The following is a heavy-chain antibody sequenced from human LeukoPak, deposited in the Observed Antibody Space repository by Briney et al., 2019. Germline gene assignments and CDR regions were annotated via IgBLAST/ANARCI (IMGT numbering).Heavy chain of an antibody. CDR2: ISYDGSNK. CDR3: ARTQPRLVPAALVDY. CDR1: GFTFSSYA. Sequence: GRSLRLSCAASGFTFSSYAMHWVRQAPGKGLEWVAVISYDGSNKYYADSVKGRFTISRDNSKNTLYLQMNSLRAEDTAVYYCARTQPRLVPAALVDYWGQGTLVTVSS. D-gene: IGHD2-2*01. J-gene: IGHJ4*02. V-gene: IGHV3-30-3*01.